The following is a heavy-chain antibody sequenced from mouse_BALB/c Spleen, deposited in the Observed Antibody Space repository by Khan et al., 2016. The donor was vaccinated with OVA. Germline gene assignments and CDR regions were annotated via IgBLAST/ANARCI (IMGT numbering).Heavy chain of an antibody. D-gene: IGHD2-1*01. J-gene: IGHJ3*01. V-gene: IGHV3-6*02. Sequence: EVKLLESGPGLVKPSQSLSLTCSVTGYSITSGYYWNWIRQFPGNRLEWMGYISYDGSNNYNPSLKNRIYITRDTSKKQFFLKLNSVTTEDTATYYCASKSYGKGAYWGQGTLVTVSA. CDR2: ISYDGSN. CDR3: ASKSYGKGAY. CDR1: GYSITSGYY.